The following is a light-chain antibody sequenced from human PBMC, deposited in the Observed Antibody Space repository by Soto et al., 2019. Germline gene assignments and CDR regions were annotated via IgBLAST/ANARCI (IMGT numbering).Light chain of an antibody. V-gene: IGKV3-20*01. J-gene: IGKJ2*01. Sequence: DIVLTQSPGTLSLSPGERATLSCRASQSVSSTYLAWYQQNPGQAPRLLIYGASSRATGLPDRFSGSGSGTDFTLTISRLEPEDFAVYFCQQYGSSSYTFGQGTKLEIK. CDR1: QSVSSTY. CDR3: QQYGSSSYT. CDR2: GAS.